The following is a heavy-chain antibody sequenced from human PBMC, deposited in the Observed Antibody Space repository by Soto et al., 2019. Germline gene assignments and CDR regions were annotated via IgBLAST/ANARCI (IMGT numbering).Heavy chain of an antibody. J-gene: IGHJ6*02. CDR2: ISYTGRT. Sequence: PSETLSLTCIVSGDSVTSGSYYWTWLRQPPGKGLEWIGYISYTGRTKYNPSLQSRVTISVDTSKNDFSLNLSSVTAADTAVHFCAREWGLLPYYVMNVWGHGTAVTVSS. CDR3: AREWGLLPYYVMNV. CDR1: GDSVTSGSYY. D-gene: IGHD7-27*01. V-gene: IGHV4-61*03.